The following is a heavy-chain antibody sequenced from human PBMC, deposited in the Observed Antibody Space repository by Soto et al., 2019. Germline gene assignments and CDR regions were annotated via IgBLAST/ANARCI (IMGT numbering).Heavy chain of an antibody. CDR3: ASGVNWGY. CDR2: IYSGGKR. D-gene: IGHD2-8*01. V-gene: IGHV3-66*01. CDR1: GFTVSNNY. Sequence: EVQLVESGGTLVQPGGSLRLSCAASGFTVSNNYMTWVRQAPGKGLEWVSVIYSGGKRYYADSVKGRFTISRDSSKNTLFLQMNSPRAEDQAVYYSASGVNWGYWGQGTLVPVSS. J-gene: IGHJ4*02.